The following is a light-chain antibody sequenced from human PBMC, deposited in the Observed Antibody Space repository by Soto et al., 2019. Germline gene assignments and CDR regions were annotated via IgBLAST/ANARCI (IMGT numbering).Light chain of an antibody. Sequence: HSVLTQPPSASGAPGQGVTISCSGGTYNVGFSYVYWYQQLPGTAPKLLIYKTNQRPSGVPDRFSGSKSGASASLAISGLRSEDEAEYFCAAWDDSLRTYVFGSGTKVTVL. CDR3: AAWDDSLRTYV. CDR2: KTN. V-gene: IGLV1-47*01. J-gene: IGLJ1*01. CDR1: TYNVGFSY.